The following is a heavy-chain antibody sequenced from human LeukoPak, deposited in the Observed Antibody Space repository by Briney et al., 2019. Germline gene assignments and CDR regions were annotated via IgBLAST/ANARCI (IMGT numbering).Heavy chain of an antibody. J-gene: IGHJ4*02. D-gene: IGHD4-23*01. CDR3: ARDLLNEGNHLDY. CDR2: VYYSGST. Sequence: SETLSLTCTVSGGSISSGDYYWSWIRQPPGKGLEWIGYVYYSGSTYYNPSLKSRVTISVDTSKNQFSLKLSSVTAADTAVYYCARDLLNEGNHLDYWGQGTLVTVSS. CDR1: GGSISSGDYY. V-gene: IGHV4-30-4*01.